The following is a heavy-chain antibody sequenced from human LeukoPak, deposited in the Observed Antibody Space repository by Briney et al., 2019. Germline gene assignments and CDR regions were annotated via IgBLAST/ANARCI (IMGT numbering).Heavy chain of an antibody. D-gene: IGHD2-2*01. V-gene: IGHV3-30*04. CDR2: ISYDGSNK. Sequence: GGSLRLSCAASGFTFSSYAMHWVRQAPGKGLEWVAVISYDGSNKYYADSVKGRFTISRDNSKNTLYLQMNSLRAEDTAVYYCARGNTSSSRFDYWGQRTLVTVSS. CDR3: ARGNTSSSRFDY. J-gene: IGHJ4*02. CDR1: GFTFSSYA.